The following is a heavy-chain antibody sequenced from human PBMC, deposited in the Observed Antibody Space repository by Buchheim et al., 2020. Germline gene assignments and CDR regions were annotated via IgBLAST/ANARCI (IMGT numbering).Heavy chain of an antibody. J-gene: IGHJ6*02. V-gene: IGHV3-7*01. CDR1: GFTFSSYS. D-gene: IGHD1-26*01. Sequence: EVQLVESGGGLVKPGGSLRLSCAASGFTFSSYSMNWVRQAPGKGLEWVANIKQDGSEKYYVDSVKGRFTISRDNAKNSLYLQMNSLRAEDTAVYYCARRGGSYSYYYYYGMDVWGQGTT. CDR2: IKQDGSEK. CDR3: ARRGGSYSYYYYYGMDV.